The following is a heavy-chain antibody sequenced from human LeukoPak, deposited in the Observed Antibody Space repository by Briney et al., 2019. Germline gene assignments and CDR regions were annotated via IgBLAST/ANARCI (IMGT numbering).Heavy chain of an antibody. CDR2: IYHSGST. CDR1: GGSISSGGYS. V-gene: IGHV4-30-2*01. Sequence: SETLSLTCAVSGGSISSGGYSWSWLRQPPGTGLEWIGYIYHSGSTYYNPSLKSRVTISVDRSKNQFSLKLSSVTAADTAVYYCARDRIAVAGTARYYYGMDVWGQGTTVTVSS. J-gene: IGHJ6*02. D-gene: IGHD6-19*01. CDR3: ARDRIAVAGTARYYYGMDV.